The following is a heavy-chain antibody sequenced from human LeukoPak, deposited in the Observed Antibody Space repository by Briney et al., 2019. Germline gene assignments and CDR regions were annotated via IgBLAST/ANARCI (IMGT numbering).Heavy chain of an antibody. CDR1: GYTFTGYY. V-gene: IGHV1-2*02. CDR3: ARAGCGSGSHCADYYYGLDA. D-gene: IGHD3-10*01. CDR2: INPNSGDT. Sequence: ASVKVSCKASGYTFTGYYMHWVRQAPGQGLEWMGWINPNSGDTKYAQKFQGRVTMTRDTSISTAYMEASRLTSDDTAIYYCARAGCGSGSHCADYYYGLDAWGQGTTVTVSS. J-gene: IGHJ6*02.